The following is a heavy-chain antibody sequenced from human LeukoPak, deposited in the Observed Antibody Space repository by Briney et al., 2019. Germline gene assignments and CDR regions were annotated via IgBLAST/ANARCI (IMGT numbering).Heavy chain of an antibody. J-gene: IGHJ4*02. CDR2: IIPIFGTA. V-gene: IGHV1-69*05. D-gene: IGHD2-15*01. Sequence: SVKVSCMASGGAFRGYAISGVGQAPGNGLEWMGRIIPIFGTANYAQKFKGSVTINTDESTSAAYMELSSMRSEATAVYHRPVAEGVRTSERGPYEYWGQRNPITVSP. CDR1: GGAFRGYA. CDR3: PVAEGVRTSERGPYEY.